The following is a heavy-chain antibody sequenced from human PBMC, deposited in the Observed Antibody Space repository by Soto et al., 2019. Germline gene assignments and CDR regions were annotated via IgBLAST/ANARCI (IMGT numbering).Heavy chain of an antibody. D-gene: IGHD2-15*01. CDR3: ARYCSGGSCYPFDY. CDR1: GGSISSGDSY. J-gene: IGHJ4*02. V-gene: IGHV4-30-4*01. Sequence: QVQLQESGPGLVKRSQTLSLTCTVSGGSISSGDSYWSWIRQPPGKGLEWIGYIFYSGSTYYNPSLKSRVTISVNTSKNQFSLKLSAVTAADTAVYYCARYCSGGSCYPFDYWGQGTLVTVSS. CDR2: IFYSGST.